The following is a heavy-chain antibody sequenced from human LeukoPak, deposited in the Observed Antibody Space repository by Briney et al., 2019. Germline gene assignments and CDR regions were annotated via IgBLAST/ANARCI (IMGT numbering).Heavy chain of an antibody. D-gene: IGHD6-6*01. Sequence: SETLSLTCTVSGGSISSSSYYWGWIRQPPGKGLEWIGSIYYSGNTYYNPSLKRRVTISVDTSKNQFSLKLSSVTAADTAVYYCARLRIAARPDYWGQGTLVTVSS. J-gene: IGHJ4*02. CDR2: IYYSGNT. CDR1: GGSISSSSYY. CDR3: ARLRIAARPDY. V-gene: IGHV4-39*01.